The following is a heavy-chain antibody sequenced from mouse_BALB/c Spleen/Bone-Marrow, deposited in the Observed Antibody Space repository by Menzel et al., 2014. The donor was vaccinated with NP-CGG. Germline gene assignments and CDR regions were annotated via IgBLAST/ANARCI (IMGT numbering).Heavy chain of an antibody. Sequence: EVKLMESGGGLVQPGESLKLSCESNEYEFPSHDMSWVRKTPEKRLELVAALNSDGGCTYYPDTMERRFIISRDNSKKTLYLQMSSLRSEDTAFYYCARHVDYYGSSLFAYWGQGTLVTVSA. V-gene: IGHV5-2*01. CDR3: ARHVDYYGSSLFAY. J-gene: IGHJ3*01. CDR2: LNSDGGCT. D-gene: IGHD1-1*01. CDR1: EYEFPSHD.